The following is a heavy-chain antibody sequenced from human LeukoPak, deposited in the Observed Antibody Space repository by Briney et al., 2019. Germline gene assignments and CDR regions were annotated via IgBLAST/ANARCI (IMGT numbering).Heavy chain of an antibody. V-gene: IGHV3-11*01. CDR2: ISSSGSTI. CDR1: GFTFSDYY. J-gene: IGHJ4*02. Sequence: GGSLRLSCAASGFTFSDYYMSWIRQAPGKGLEWVSYISSSGSTIYYADSVKGRFTISRDNAKNSLYLQMNSLRAEDTAVYYCASSPYGGNGPNYFDYWGQGTLVTVSS. D-gene: IGHD4-23*01. CDR3: ASSPYGGNGPNYFDY.